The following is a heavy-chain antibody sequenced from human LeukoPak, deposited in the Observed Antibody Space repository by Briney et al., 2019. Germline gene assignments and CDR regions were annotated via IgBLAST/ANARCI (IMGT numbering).Heavy chain of an antibody. J-gene: IGHJ4*02. CDR3: ARGYCTNAVCSLGPTQA. CDR1: GDSISSSNCY. CDR2: IYFSGST. V-gene: IGHV4-39*07. Sequence: SETLSLTCTVSGDSISSSNCYWGWIRQPPGKGLEWIGSIYFSGSTYYNPSLKSRVTISVDTSKNQFSLKLSSVTAADTAVYYCARGYCTNAVCSLGPTQAWGQGTLVTVSS. D-gene: IGHD2-8*01.